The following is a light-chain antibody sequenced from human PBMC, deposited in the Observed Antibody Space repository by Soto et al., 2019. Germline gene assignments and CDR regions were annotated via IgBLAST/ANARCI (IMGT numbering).Light chain of an antibody. Sequence: EIVLTQSPATLSLSPGERATLSCRASQSVSSYLAWYQQKPGQAPRLLIYDASNRAPGIPARFSGSGSGTDFTLTISSLDLENFTFYYCNQRRNGLLSWTFGQGTK. CDR3: NQRRNGLLSWT. CDR1: QSVSSY. J-gene: IGKJ1*01. V-gene: IGKV3-11*01. CDR2: DAS.